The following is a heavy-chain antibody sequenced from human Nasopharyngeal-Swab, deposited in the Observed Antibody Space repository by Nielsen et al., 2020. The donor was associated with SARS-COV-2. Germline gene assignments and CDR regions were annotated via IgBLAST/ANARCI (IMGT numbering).Heavy chain of an antibody. V-gene: IGHV4-34*01. CDR1: GGSFSGYY. D-gene: IGHD3-10*01. CDR3: ARDTPPTNYYGSGSSQPYYYYYYGMDV. J-gene: IGHJ6*02. CDR2: INHSGST. Sequence: GSLRLSCAVYGGSFSGYYWSWIRQPPGKGLERIGEINHSGSTNYNPSLKSRVTISVDTSKNQFSLKLSSVTAADTAVYYCARDTPPTNYYGSGSSQPYYYYYYGMDVWGQGTTVTVSS.